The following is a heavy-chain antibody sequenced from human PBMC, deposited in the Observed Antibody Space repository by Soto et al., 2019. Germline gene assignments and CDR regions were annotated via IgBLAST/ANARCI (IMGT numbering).Heavy chain of an antibody. CDR3: ARGRYGDY. J-gene: IGHJ4*02. Sequence: SVKVSCKGSGYTFTTYGITWVRQAPGQGLEWMGWISAHNGNTNYAQKLQGRVTVTRDTSTSTAYMELRSLRSDDTAVYYCARGRYGDYWGQGALVTVSS. CDR2: ISAHNGNT. V-gene: IGHV1-18*01. D-gene: IGHD1-1*01. CDR1: GYTFTTYG.